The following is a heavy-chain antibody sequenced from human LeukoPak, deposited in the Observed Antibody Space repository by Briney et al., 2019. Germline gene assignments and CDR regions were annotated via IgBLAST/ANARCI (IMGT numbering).Heavy chain of an antibody. D-gene: IGHD6-19*01. J-gene: IGHJ5*02. CDR2: MNPNSGNT. V-gene: IGHV1-8*02. CDR3: ARVLSGWYSESFDP. Sequence: GASVKVSCKASGYTFTSYGISWVRQATGQGLEWMGWMNPNSGNTGYVQKFQGRVTMTRNTSISTAYMELSSLRSEDTAVYYCARVLSGWYSESFDPWGQGTLVTVSS. CDR1: GYTFTSYG.